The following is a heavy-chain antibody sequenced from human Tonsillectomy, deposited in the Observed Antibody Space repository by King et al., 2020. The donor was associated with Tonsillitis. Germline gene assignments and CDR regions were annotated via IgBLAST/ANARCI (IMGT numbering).Heavy chain of an antibody. V-gene: IGHV3-43*02. CDR3: AKXPRPQYSSWIRYXYYXDL. Sequence: VQLVESGGGVVQPGGSLRLSCAASGFTFDDHVMHWVRQAPGKGLEWVSLISGDGGSTYYADSVKGRFTVSRDNSKNSLFLQMNTLRTEDTALYYCAKXPRPQYSSWIRYXYYXDLWGKGTTVTVSS. D-gene: IGHD6-13*01. J-gene: IGHJ6*03. CDR1: GFTFDDHV. CDR2: ISGDGGST.